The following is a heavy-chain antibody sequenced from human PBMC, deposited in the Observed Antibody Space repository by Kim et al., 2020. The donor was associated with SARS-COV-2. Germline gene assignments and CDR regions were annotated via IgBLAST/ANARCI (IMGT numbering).Heavy chain of an antibody. V-gene: IGHV3-48*02. CDR2: ITKSSTTI. CDR1: GFTFSAYD. D-gene: IGHD3-16*01. J-gene: IGHJ3*02. CDR3: VRDRMGGAFDI. Sequence: GGSLRLSCATSGFTFSAYDMNWVRRAPGKGLEWLSFITKSSTTIYYANSVKGRFTISRDNAKNSLYLQMNSLRDEDPALYYCVRDRMGGAFDIWGQGTMV.